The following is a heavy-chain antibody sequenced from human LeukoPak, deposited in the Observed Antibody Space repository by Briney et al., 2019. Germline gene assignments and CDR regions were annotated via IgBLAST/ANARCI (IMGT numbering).Heavy chain of an antibody. CDR2: INPNSGGT. CDR3: ARVRYNWNGSGADNWFDP. V-gene: IGHV1-2*02. Sequence: GASVKVSCKASGYTFTGYYMHWVRQAPGQGLEWMGWINPNSGGTNYAQKFQGRVTMTRDTSISTAYMELSRLRSDDTAVYYCARVRYNWNGSGADNWFDPWGQGTLVTVSS. D-gene: IGHD1-20*01. CDR1: GYTFTGYY. J-gene: IGHJ5*02.